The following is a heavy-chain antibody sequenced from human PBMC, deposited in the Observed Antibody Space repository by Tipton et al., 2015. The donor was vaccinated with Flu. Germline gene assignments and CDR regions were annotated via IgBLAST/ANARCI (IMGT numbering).Heavy chain of an antibody. V-gene: IGHV3-48*03. CDR1: GFTFSSYE. CDR3: AKDMRAVGRGIDY. CDR2: ITPSGSTK. J-gene: IGHJ4*02. D-gene: IGHD6-19*01. Sequence: SLRLSCAVSGFTFSSYEMNWVRQAPGKGLEWVSHITPSGSTKYYADGVRGRFTISRDNAKNSLYLQMNSLRAEDTALYYCAKDMRAVGRGIDYWGQGTLVSVSS.